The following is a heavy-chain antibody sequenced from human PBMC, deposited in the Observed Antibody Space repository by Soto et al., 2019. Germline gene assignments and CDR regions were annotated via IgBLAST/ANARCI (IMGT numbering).Heavy chain of an antibody. CDR3: ARPILTGYHAFDI. CDR1: GYSVTSYW. Sequence: GESLKISCRGSGYSVTSYWISWVRQMPGKGLEWMGRIDPSDSYTNYSPSFQGHVTISADKSISTAYLQWSSLKASDTAMYYCARPILTGYHAFDIWGQGTMVTVSS. D-gene: IGHD3-9*01. V-gene: IGHV5-10-1*01. CDR2: IDPSDSYT. J-gene: IGHJ3*02.